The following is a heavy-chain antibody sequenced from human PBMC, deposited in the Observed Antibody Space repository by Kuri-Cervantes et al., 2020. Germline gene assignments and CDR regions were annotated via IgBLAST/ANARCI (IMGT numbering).Heavy chain of an antibody. D-gene: IGHD3-3*01. V-gene: IGHV1-8*01. CDR3: ARAPYDFWSGYYAQPSYYYGMDV. CDR2: MNPNSGNT. Sequence: ASVKVSCKASGYTFTSYDINWVRRATGQGLEWMGWMNPNSGNTGYAQKFQGRVTMTRNTSISTAYMELSSLRSEDTAVYYCARAPYDFWSGYYAQPSYYYGMDVWGQGTTVTVSS. J-gene: IGHJ6*02. CDR1: GYTFTSYD.